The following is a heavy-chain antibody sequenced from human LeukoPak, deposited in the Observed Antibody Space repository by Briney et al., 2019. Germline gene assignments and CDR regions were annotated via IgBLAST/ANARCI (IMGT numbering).Heavy chain of an antibody. V-gene: IGHV3-21*01. CDR1: GFTFSSYS. CDR2: ISSSSSYI. Sequence: PGGSLRLFCAASGFTFSSYSMNWVRQAPGKGLEWVSSISSSSSYIDYADSVKGRLTISRDNAKNSLYLQMNSLRAEDTAVYYCARDLRVKPYYYDSSGYWGAFDIWGQGTMVTVSS. J-gene: IGHJ3*02. CDR3: ARDLRVKPYYYDSSGYWGAFDI. D-gene: IGHD3-22*01.